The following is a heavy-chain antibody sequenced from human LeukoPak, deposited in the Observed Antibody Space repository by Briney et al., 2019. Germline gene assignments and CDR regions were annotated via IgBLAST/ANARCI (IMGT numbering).Heavy chain of an antibody. V-gene: IGHV3-48*01. CDR3: AKGGYSSSWPNWFDP. CDR2: ISSSGNAI. CDR1: GFTFSTYG. Sequence: PGGSLRLSCAGSGFTFSTYGMNWVRQAPGRGLEWVSYISSSGNAIYYADSVKGRFTISRDNSKNTLYLQMNSLRAEDTAVYYCAKGGYSSSWPNWFDPWGQGTLVTVSS. J-gene: IGHJ5*02. D-gene: IGHD6-13*01.